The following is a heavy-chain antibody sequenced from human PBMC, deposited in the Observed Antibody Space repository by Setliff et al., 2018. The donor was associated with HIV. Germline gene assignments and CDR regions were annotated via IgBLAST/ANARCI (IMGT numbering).Heavy chain of an antibody. V-gene: IGHV4-39*07. CDR3: ARVIGWNDAGDY. Sequence: TSETLSLTCTVSGASISTSSFFWGWIRQPPGKGLEWIGSIYYSGSTSYNPSLKSRVTISIDTSKSQFSLKLSFVTAADTAVYYCARVIGWNDAGDYWGRGTLVTVSS. J-gene: IGHJ4*02. D-gene: IGHD1-1*01. CDR2: IYYSGST. CDR1: GASISTSSFF.